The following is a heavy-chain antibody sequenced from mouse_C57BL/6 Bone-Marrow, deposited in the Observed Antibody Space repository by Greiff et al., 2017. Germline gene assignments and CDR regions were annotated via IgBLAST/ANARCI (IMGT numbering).Heavy chain of an antibody. Sequence: QVQLKESGAELVRPGTSVKMSCKASGYTFTNYWIGWAKQRPGHGLEWIGDIYPGGGYTNYNEKFKGKATLTADKSSSTAYMQFSSLTSEDSAIYYCARRGAYGNYDDWGTGTTVTVSS. D-gene: IGHD2-1*01. CDR1: GYTFTNYW. V-gene: IGHV1-63*01. CDR2: IYPGGGYT. J-gene: IGHJ1*03. CDR3: ARRGAYGNYDD.